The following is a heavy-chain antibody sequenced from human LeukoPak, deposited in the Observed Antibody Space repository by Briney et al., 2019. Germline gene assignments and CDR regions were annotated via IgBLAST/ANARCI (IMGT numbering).Heavy chain of an antibody. Sequence: PGGPLRLSCAASGFTFSTYSMNWVRQAPGKGLEWVSYISTISSTIYYADSVKGRFTISRDNAKNSLYLQMNSLRAEDTAVYFCATDRYCGSASCQYYYYSGLDVWGQGTTVTVSS. CDR3: ATDRYCGSASCQYYYYSGLDV. V-gene: IGHV3-48*01. CDR1: GFTFSTYS. D-gene: IGHD2-2*01. J-gene: IGHJ6*02. CDR2: ISTISSTI.